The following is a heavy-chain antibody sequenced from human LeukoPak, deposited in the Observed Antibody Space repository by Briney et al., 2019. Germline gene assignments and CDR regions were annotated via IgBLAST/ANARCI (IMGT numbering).Heavy chain of an antibody. CDR3: AKDLAYSYGHLDY. D-gene: IGHD5-18*01. V-gene: IGHV3-33*06. CDR1: GFTFSSYG. J-gene: IGHJ4*02. Sequence: PGGSLRLSCAASGFTFSSYGMHWVRQAPGKGLEWVAVIWYDGSNKYYADSVKGRFTISRDNSKNTLYLQMNSLRAEDTAVYYCAKDLAYSYGHLDYWGRGTMVTVSS. CDR2: IWYDGSNK.